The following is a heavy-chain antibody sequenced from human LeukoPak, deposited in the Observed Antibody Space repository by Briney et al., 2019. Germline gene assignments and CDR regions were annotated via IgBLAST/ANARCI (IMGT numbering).Heavy chain of an antibody. CDR2: INHSGST. D-gene: IGHD5-18*01. J-gene: IGHJ4*02. V-gene: IGHV4-34*01. CDR3: ATRFPSYGQKSDY. CDR1: GGSFSGYY. Sequence: SETLSLTCAVYGGSFSGYYWSLIRQPPGKGLEWIGEINHSGSTNYNPSLKSRVTISVDTSKNQFSLKLSSVTAADTAVYYCATRFPSYGQKSDYWGQGTLVTVSS.